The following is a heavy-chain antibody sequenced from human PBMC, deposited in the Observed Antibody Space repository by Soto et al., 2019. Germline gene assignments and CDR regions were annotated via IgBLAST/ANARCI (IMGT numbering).Heavy chain of an antibody. V-gene: IGHV4-4*07. J-gene: IGHJ5*02. D-gene: IGHD3-3*01. Sequence: QVQLQESGPGLVKPSETLSLTCTVSGGAISTYYWTWIRQPAGKGLDWIGRIYSSGSTKYNPSLKSRVTLSLDTSKNQFSLRLSSVTAADTAVYYCARGQRFSDWFDPWGQGTLVTVSS. CDR3: ARGQRFSDWFDP. CDR1: GGAISTYY. CDR2: IYSSGST.